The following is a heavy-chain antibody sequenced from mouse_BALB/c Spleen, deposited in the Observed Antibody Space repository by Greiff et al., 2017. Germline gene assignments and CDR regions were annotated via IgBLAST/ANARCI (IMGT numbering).Heavy chain of an antibody. Sequence: VQLKQSGPDLVKPSQSLSLTCTVTGYSITSGYTWHGIRQFQGNKLEGMGYIHYSGSTTYNPSLKIRISITRDTSKNQFFLQLNSVTTEDTATYYCARSDGNWYFDVWGAGTTVTVSS. CDR3: ARSDGNWYFDV. CDR2: IHYSGST. J-gene: IGHJ1*01. D-gene: IGHD2-1*01. CDR1: GYSITSGYT. V-gene: IGHV3-1*02.